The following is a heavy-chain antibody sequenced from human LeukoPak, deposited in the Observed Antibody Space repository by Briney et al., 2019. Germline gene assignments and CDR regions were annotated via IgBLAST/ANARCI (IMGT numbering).Heavy chain of an antibody. J-gene: IGHJ3*01. CDR1: GGSFSGYY. V-gene: IGHV4-34*01. Sequence: SETLSLTCAVYGGSFSGYYWSWIRQPPGKGLEWIGEINHSGSTKYNASLESRVTMSVETSKNQFTLKLSSVTAADTAVYYCAKVYSSPSRDAFDVWGPGTMVTVSS. CDR2: INHSGST. D-gene: IGHD6-6*01. CDR3: AKVYSSPSRDAFDV.